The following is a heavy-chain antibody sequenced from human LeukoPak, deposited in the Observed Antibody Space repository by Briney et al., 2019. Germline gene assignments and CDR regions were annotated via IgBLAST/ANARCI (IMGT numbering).Heavy chain of an antibody. D-gene: IGHD3-10*01. CDR3: ARDRGDYCDY. V-gene: IGHV4-31*03. J-gene: IGHJ4*02. Sequence: LSETLSLTCTVPGGSISSGGYYWSWIRQHPGKGLEWIGNNYYSGNTYYNPSLKSRVTISIDTSRNQFSLKLNSVTAADTAVYYCARDRGDYCDYWGQGTLSPSPQ. CDR2: NYYSGNT. CDR1: GGSISSGGYY.